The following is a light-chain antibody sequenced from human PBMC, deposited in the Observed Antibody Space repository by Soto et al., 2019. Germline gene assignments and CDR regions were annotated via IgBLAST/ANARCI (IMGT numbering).Light chain of an antibody. CDR2: GAS. CDR3: QQYNNWPGT. V-gene: IGKV3-15*01. CDR1: QSVSSN. Sequence: EIVMTQSPATLSVSPGERATLSCRASQSVSSNLAWYQQKPGQAPRLLIFGASTRATGIPARFSGSWSRTEFTLTISSVQSEDFAVYYCQQYNNWPGTFGQGTKLEIK. J-gene: IGKJ2*01.